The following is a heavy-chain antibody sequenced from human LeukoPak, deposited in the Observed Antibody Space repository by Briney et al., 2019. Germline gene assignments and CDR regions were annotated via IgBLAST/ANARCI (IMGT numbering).Heavy chain of an antibody. CDR2: ISAYNGNT. CDR1: GYTFTSYG. J-gene: IGHJ4*02. V-gene: IGHV1-18*01. D-gene: IGHD2-15*01. Sequence: GASVKVSCKASGYTFTSYGISWVRQAHGQGLEWMGWISAYNGNTNYAQKLQGRVTMTTDTSTSTAYRELRSLRSDDTAVYYCARDRVDCSGGSCYSSLVDYWGQGTLVTVSS. CDR3: ARDRVDCSGGSCYSSLVDY.